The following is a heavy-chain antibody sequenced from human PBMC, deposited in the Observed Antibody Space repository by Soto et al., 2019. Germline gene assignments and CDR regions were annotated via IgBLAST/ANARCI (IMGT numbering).Heavy chain of an antibody. CDR3: ARDPDYYDSSGYCGFDY. CDR2: IYHSGST. Sequence: SETLSLTCAVSGGSISSSNWWSWVRQPPGKGLEWIGEIYHSGSTNYNPSLKSRVTISVDKSKNQFSLKLSSVTAADTAVYYCARDPDYYDSSGYCGFDYWGQGTLVTVSS. J-gene: IGHJ4*02. V-gene: IGHV4-4*02. CDR1: GGSISSSNW. D-gene: IGHD3-22*01.